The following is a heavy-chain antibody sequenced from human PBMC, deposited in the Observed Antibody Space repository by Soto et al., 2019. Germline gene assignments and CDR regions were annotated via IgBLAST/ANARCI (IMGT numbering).Heavy chain of an antibody. D-gene: IGHD3-3*01. CDR2: INHSGST. CDR3: ARDREIRFLEWLPSTNWFDP. J-gene: IGHJ5*02. V-gene: IGHV4-34*01. CDR1: GGSFSGYY. Sequence: SETLSLTCAVYGGSFSGYYWSWIRQPPGKGLEWIGEINHSGSTNYNPSLKSRVTISVDTSKNQFSLKLSSVTAADTAVYYCARDREIRFLEWLPSTNWFDPWGQGTLVTVSS.